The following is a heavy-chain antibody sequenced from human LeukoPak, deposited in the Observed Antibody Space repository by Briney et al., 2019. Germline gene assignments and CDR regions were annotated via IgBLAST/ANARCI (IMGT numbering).Heavy chain of an antibody. CDR1: GGSISNYY. CDR3: ARDSIWFGEREYYMDV. D-gene: IGHD3-10*01. CDR2: IYTSGST. J-gene: IGHJ6*03. Sequence: PSETLSLTCTVSGGSISNYYWSWIRQPAGKGLEWIGRIYTSGSTNYNPSLKSRVTISVDTSKNQFSLKLSSVTAADTAVYYCARDSIWFGEREYYMDVWGKGTTVTISS. V-gene: IGHV4-4*07.